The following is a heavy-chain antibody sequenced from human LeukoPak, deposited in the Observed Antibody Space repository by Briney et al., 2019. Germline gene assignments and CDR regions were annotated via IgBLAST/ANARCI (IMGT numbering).Heavy chain of an antibody. Sequence: GGSLRLSCAASGFTFDDYAMHWVRQAPGKGLEWVSGISWNSGSIGYADSVKGRFTISRDNAKNSLYLQMNSLRAEDTAVYYCARDLGGIAVASNWFDPWGQGTLVTVSS. CDR1: GFTFDDYA. V-gene: IGHV3-9*01. D-gene: IGHD6-19*01. CDR3: ARDLGGIAVASNWFDP. CDR2: ISWNSGSI. J-gene: IGHJ5*02.